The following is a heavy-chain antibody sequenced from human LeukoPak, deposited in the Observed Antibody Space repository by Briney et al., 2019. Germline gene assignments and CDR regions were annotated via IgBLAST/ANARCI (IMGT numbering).Heavy chain of an antibody. CDR3: ARHVDWSGYYTLSGWFDP. V-gene: IGHV4-39*01. J-gene: IGHJ5*02. CDR2: IYYSGST. Sequence: SETLSLTCTVSGGSISSSSYYWGWIRQPPGTGLEWLGSIYYSGSTYYNPSLKSRVTISVDTSKNQFSLKLSSVTAADTAVYYCARHVDWSGYYTLSGWFDPWGQGTLVTVSS. D-gene: IGHD3-3*01. CDR1: GGSISSSSYY.